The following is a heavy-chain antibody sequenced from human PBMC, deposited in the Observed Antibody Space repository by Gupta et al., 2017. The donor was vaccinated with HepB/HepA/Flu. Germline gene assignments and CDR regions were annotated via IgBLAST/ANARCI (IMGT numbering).Heavy chain of an antibody. CDR2: TSSRRSYI. CDR3: ASFQRLFNAAGDY. V-gene: IGHV3-21*01. J-gene: IGHJ4*01. Sequence: EVQLVESGGGLVKPGGSLRLSCAASGFTFSSYSMNWVRQAPGKGLEWLSYTSSRRSYIYDAVAVNCRFTISSYNAKNAMYLQMNRMRAADAAVYYYASFQRLFNAAGDYRVHGTMVTVSS. D-gene: IGHD2-21*01. CDR1: GFTFSSYS.